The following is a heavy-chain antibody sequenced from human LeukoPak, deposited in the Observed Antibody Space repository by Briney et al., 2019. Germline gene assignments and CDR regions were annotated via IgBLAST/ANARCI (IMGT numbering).Heavy chain of an antibody. Sequence: RPSETLSLTCAVSGYSISSGYYWGWIRQPPGKGLEWIGSIYHSGSTYYNPSLKSRVTISVDTSKNQFSLKLSSVTAADTAVYYCAGYSGYPRYPVDYWGQGTLVTVSS. CDR1: GYSISSGYY. V-gene: IGHV4-38-2*01. CDR2: IYHSGST. CDR3: AGYSGYPRYPVDY. J-gene: IGHJ4*02. D-gene: IGHD5-12*01.